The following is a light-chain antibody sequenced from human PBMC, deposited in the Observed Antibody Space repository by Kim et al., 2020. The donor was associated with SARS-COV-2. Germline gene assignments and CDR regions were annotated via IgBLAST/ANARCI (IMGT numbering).Light chain of an antibody. CDR1: QGISSS. CDR2: AAS. V-gene: IGKV1-27*01. CDR3: QQYNIGQDT. J-gene: IGKJ5*01. Sequence: DIQMTQSPSSLSASVGDRVTITCRASQGISSSLAWYQQKPGKVPKLLIYAASALQTGVPSRFSGSESGTDFTLTISSLQPEDVATYEGQQYNIGQDTFGQGKRLEIK.